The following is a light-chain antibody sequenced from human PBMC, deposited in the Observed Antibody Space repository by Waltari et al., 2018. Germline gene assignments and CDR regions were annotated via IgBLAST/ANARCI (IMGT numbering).Light chain of an antibody. V-gene: IGKV3-20*01. CDR3: QQYDGIVVT. Sequence: DIVLTQSPGPLSLSPGDRATLSCRASQTVSTIALSWYQQKPGQAPRVLIYSTYNRATGIPDRFSGSGSGTDFTLTINRLAPEDFAMYYCQQYDGIVVTFGGGTKVEI. CDR1: QTVSTIA. CDR2: STY. J-gene: IGKJ4*01.